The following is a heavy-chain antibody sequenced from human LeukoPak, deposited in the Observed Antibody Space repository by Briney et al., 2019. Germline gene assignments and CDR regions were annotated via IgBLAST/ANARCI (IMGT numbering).Heavy chain of an antibody. CDR2: IGISSNKI. J-gene: IGHJ4*02. D-gene: IGHD4-17*01. CDR1: GFTLRSYT. V-gene: IGHV3-21*04. Sequence: GGSLRLSCAASGFTLRSYTMNWVRQAPGKGLEWVSSIGISSNKIYYADSVKGRFIISRDNAKNSVYLQMNSLRADDTAVYYCLKKGQNEDYGKPDWGQGTLVTVSS. CDR3: LKKGQNEDYGKPD.